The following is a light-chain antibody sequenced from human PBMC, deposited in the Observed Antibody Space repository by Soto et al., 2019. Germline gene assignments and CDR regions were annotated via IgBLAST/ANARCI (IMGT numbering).Light chain of an antibody. Sequence: ETVLTQSPATLSLSPGESATLSCRASQSVSTYLAWYQQKPGQAPRLLIYDASNRVTGIPARFRGSGSGTEFTLTISSLHSEDFAVYYCQQYNNWPPLTFGGGTKVDIK. CDR2: DAS. CDR3: QQYNNWPPLT. J-gene: IGKJ4*01. V-gene: IGKV3-11*01. CDR1: QSVSTY.